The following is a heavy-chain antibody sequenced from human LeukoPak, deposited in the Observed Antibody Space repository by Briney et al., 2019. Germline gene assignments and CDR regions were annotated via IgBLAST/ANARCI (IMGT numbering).Heavy chain of an antibody. V-gene: IGHV1-24*01. D-gene: IGHD3-10*01. Sequence: ASVKVSCKVSGYTLTELSMHWVRQAPGKGLEWMGGFDPEDGETIYAQKFQGRVTMTEDTSTDTAYMELSSLRSEDTAVYYCARASSDMYDFEIWGQGTMVTVSS. CDR1: GYTLTELS. J-gene: IGHJ3*02. CDR2: FDPEDGET. CDR3: ARASSDMYDFEI.